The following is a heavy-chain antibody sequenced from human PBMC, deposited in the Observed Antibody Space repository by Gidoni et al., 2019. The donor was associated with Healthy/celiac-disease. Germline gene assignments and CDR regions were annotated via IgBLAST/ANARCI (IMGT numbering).Heavy chain of an antibody. Sequence: EVQLVESGGGLVQPGRSLRLSCTASGFTFGDYAMSWFRPAPGKGLEWVGFIRSKADGGTTEYAASVKGRFTISRDDFKSIAYLQMNSLKTEDTAVYYCTREIAVAGTDYYYGMDVWGQGTTVTVSS. CDR1: GFTFGDYA. V-gene: IGHV3-49*03. J-gene: IGHJ6*02. CDR2: IRSKADGGTT. D-gene: IGHD6-19*01. CDR3: TREIAVAGTDYYYGMDV.